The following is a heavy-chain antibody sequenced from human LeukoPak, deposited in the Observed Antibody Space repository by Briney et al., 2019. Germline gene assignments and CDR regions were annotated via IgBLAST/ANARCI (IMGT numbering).Heavy chain of an antibody. J-gene: IGHJ4*02. CDR3: ARVRHFSRVLRYFDRPSYFDY. Sequence: SWETLSLTCTVSGGSISSYYWSWIRQPPGKGLEWIGYIYYSGSTNYNPSLKSRVTISVDTSKNQFSLKLSSVTAADTAVYYCARVRHFSRVLRYFDRPSYFDYWGQGTLVTVSS. CDR1: GGSISSYY. V-gene: IGHV4-59*01. D-gene: IGHD3-9*01. CDR2: IYYSGST.